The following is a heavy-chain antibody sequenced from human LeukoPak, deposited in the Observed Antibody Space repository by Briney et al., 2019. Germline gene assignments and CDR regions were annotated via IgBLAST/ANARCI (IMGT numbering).Heavy chain of an antibody. CDR1: GFTFSSYG. V-gene: IGHV3-7*01. CDR3: ASRSSVAASGPG. D-gene: IGHD2-15*01. J-gene: IGHJ4*02. Sequence: PGGSLRLSCAASGFTFSSYGMHWVRQAPGKGLEWVANINQDGSEKYYVDSVKGRFTISRDNAKNSLYLQMSSLRADDTALYYCASRSSVAASGPGWGQGTLVTVSS. CDR2: INQDGSEK.